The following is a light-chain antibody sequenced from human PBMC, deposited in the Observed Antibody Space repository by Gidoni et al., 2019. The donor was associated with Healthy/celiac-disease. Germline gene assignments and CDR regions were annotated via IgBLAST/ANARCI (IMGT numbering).Light chain of an antibody. CDR2: DAS. J-gene: IGKJ4*01. CDR3: QQYDNLLLT. V-gene: IGKV1-33*01. CDR1: QYISNS. Sequence: DIQTTQSPSSLSASVGDRGTITCQASQYISNSLNWYQQKPGKAPKLLIYDASNLETGVPSRFSGSGSGTGFTFTISSLQPEYIATYYCQQYDNLLLTFGGGTKVEIK.